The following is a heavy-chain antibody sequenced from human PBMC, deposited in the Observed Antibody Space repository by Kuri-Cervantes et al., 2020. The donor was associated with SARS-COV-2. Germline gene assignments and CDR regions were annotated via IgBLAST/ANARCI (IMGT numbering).Heavy chain of an antibody. CDR3: ARDNWGNAFDI. CDR2: MNPNSGNT. J-gene: IGHJ3*02. V-gene: IGHV1-8*02. CDR1: GYTFSTYD. D-gene: IGHD7-27*01. Sequence: ASVKVSCKASGYTFSTYDINWVRQATGQGLEWMGWMNPNSGNTGYAQKFQGRVTMTRNTSISTAYMELSSLRSEDTAVYYCARDNWGNAFDIWGQGTMVTVSS.